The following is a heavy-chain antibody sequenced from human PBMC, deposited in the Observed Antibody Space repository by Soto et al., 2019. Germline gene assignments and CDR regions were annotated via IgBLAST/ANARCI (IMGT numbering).Heavy chain of an antibody. D-gene: IGHD2-2*01. Sequence: ASVKVSCKASGYTFTSYGINWVRQAPGQGLEWMGWISAYNGNTNYAQKLQGRVTMTTDTSTSTAYMELRSLRSDDTAVYYCARIVVPAAIHGLYYYYYMDVWGKGTTVTVSS. CDR1: GYTFTSYG. CDR2: ISAYNGNT. J-gene: IGHJ6*03. V-gene: IGHV1-18*01. CDR3: ARIVVPAAIHGLYYYYYMDV.